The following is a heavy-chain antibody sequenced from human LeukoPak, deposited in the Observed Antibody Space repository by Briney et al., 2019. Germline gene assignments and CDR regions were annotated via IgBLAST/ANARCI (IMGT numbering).Heavy chain of an antibody. CDR1: GFTFSSYT. V-gene: IGHV3-21*01. Sequence: GGSLRLSCAASGFTFSSYTMNWVRQAPGKGLEWVSSISSSSTYINYADSVKGRFTISRDNAKNSLYLQMNSLRAEDTAVYYCARRKEIDYWGQGTLVTVSS. CDR3: ARRKEIDY. J-gene: IGHJ4*02. CDR2: ISSSSTYI.